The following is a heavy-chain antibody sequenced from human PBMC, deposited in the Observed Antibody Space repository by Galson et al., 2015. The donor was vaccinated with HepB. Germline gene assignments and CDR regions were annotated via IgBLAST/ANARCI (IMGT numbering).Heavy chain of an antibody. J-gene: IGHJ4*02. CDR2: IKQDGSEK. V-gene: IGHV3-7*03. CDR3: ARSSGWSSDY. D-gene: IGHD6-19*01. Sequence: SLRLSCAASGFTFNSHWMTWVRQAPGKGLEWVGNIKQDGSEKNYVDSVKGRFTISRDNAKSSLYLQMNSLRVEDTAVYYCARSSGWSSDYRGQGTLVTVSS. CDR1: GFTFNSHW.